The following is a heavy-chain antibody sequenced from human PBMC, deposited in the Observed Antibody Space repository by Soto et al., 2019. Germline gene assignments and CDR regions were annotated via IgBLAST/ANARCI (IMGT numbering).Heavy chain of an antibody. J-gene: IGHJ4*01. D-gene: IGHD2-21*01. V-gene: IGHV3-53*01. Sequence: GSLRLSCGASGLSVSDNYMGWVRQAPGRGLEWVSVMYAGGDTHYADSVKGRFTISRDKSENTLYLQMNSLRDEDTGVYFCVSRIPSWVFDYWGLGTLVTVSS. CDR1: GLSVSDNY. CDR2: MYAGGDT. CDR3: VSRIPSWVFDY.